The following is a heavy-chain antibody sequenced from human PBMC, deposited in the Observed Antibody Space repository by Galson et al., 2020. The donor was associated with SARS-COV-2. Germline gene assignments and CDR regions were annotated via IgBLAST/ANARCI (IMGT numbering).Heavy chain of an antibody. D-gene: IGHD2-15*01. J-gene: IGHJ4*02. V-gene: IGHV3-30-3*01. Sequence: GESLKISCVASGFSFSGYAMHWVRQAPGKGLEWVALTSYDGGYNHYADSVRGRFTISRDNSKDTLYLHMNSLRAEDTAIYFCASGCSGGSCYSQIDYWGQGTLVTVSS. CDR1: GFSFSGYA. CDR2: TSYDGGYN. CDR3: ASGCSGGSCYSQIDY.